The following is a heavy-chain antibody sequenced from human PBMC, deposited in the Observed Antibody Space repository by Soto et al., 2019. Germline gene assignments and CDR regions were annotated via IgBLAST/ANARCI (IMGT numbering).Heavy chain of an antibody. D-gene: IGHD6-6*01. V-gene: IGHV3-7*01. J-gene: IGHJ6*02. CDR2: IKQDGSEK. Sequence: EVQLVESGGGLVQPGGSLRLSCAASGFTFSSYWMSWVRQAPGKGLEWVANIKQDGSEKYYVDSVKGRFTISRDNAKNPLYLQMNSLRAEDTAVYYCARDHNSSSSNSPRVKTAYGMDVWGQGTTVTVSS. CDR1: GFTFSSYW. CDR3: ARDHNSSSSNSPRVKTAYGMDV.